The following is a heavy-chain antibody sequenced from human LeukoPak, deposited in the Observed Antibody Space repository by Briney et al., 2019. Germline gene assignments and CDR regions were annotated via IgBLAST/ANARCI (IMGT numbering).Heavy chain of an antibody. CDR1: GFTFSSYE. CDR3: ARDVGASAPDAFDI. J-gene: IGHJ3*02. V-gene: IGHV3-21*01. D-gene: IGHD1-26*01. Sequence: GGSLRLSCAASGFTFSSYEFNWVRQAPGKGLEWVSSISSSSNYIYYADSVKGRFTISRDNAKNSLYLQMNSLRAEDTDVYYCARDVGASAPDAFDIWGQGTMVTVSS. CDR2: ISSSSNYI.